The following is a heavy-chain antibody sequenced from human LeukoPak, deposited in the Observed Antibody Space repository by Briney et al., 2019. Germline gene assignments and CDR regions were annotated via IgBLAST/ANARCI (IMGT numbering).Heavy chain of an antibody. CDR3: AKDRTRSGSLDY. Sequence: GGSLRLSCTASGFTFGDYAMAWFRQAPGKGLEWVAFIRYDGSNKYYADSVKGRFTISRDNSKNTLYLQMNSLRAEDTAVYYCAKDRTRSGSLDYWGQGTLVTVSS. V-gene: IGHV3-30*02. CDR1: GFTFGDYA. CDR2: IRYDGSNK. J-gene: IGHJ4*02. D-gene: IGHD1-26*01.